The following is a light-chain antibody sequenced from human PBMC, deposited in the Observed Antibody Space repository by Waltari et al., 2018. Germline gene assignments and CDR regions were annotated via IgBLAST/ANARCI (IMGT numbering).Light chain of an antibody. Sequence: DIQLTQSPSTLSASVGDRVTITCRASQRISSYLNWYQQKPGKAPKLLIYAASSLQSGVPSRFSGSGSGTDFTLTISSLQPEDFATYYCQQSYSTPRTFGQGTKLETK. CDR3: QQSYSTPRT. V-gene: IGKV1-39*01. CDR2: AAS. J-gene: IGKJ2*01. CDR1: QRISSY.